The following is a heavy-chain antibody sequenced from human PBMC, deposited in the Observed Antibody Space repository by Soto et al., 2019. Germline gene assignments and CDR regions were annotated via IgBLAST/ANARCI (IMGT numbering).Heavy chain of an antibody. CDR3: ARGQGAAIGDYYYHGMDV. J-gene: IGHJ6*02. Sequence: PGESLKISCAASGFIFSGSAIHWVRQASGKGLEWVGRIRSRANNFATSSAASVKGRFTFSRDDSKNTAYLQMNTLKPEDTAVYYCARGQGAAIGDYYYHGMDVWGQGTTVTSP. D-gene: IGHD2-2*02. V-gene: IGHV3-73*01. CDR2: IRSRANNFAT. CDR1: GFIFSGSA.